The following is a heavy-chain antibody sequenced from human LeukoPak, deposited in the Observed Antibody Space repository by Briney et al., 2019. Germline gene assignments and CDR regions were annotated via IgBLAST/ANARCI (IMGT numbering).Heavy chain of an antibody. CDR2: ISAYNGNT. J-gene: IGHJ5*02. CDR3: ARGHARYQLQTDWFDP. D-gene: IGHD2-2*01. CDR1: GYTFTSYG. Sequence: VASVTVSCKASGYTFTSYGISWVRQAPGQGLEWMGWISAYNGNTNYAQKLQGRVTMTTDTSTSTAYMELRSLRSDDTAVYYCARGHARYQLQTDWFDPWGQGTLVTVSS. V-gene: IGHV1-18*01.